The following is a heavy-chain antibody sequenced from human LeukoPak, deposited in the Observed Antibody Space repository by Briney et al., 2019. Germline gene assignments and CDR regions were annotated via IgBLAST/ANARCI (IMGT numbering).Heavy chain of an antibody. V-gene: IGHV3-30-3*01. J-gene: IGHJ4*02. CDR3: ARAQSGSYYQY. CDR1: GFTFSSYA. CDR2: ISYDGSNK. D-gene: IGHD1-26*01. Sequence: GGSLRLSCAASGFTFSSYAMHWVRQAPGKGLEWVAVISYDGSNKYYADSVKGRFTISRVNSKNTLYLQMNSLRAEDTAVYYCARAQSGSYYQYWGQGTLVTVSS.